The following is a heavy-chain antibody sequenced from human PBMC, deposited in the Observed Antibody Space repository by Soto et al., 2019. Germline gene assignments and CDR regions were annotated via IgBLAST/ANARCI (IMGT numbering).Heavy chain of an antibody. CDR2: INPNSGNI. J-gene: IGHJ4*02. V-gene: IGHV1-8*01. CDR3: ARGRASGSYYLLDY. Sequence: ASVMFSCTASGNTFTSYDINWVRQAIGHGLEWMGWINPNSGNIGYAQKFQGRVTMTRDTAIRTAYMEVSRLRSDDTAVYYCARGRASGSYYLLDYWGQGTLVTVSS. CDR1: GNTFTSYD. D-gene: IGHD3-10*01.